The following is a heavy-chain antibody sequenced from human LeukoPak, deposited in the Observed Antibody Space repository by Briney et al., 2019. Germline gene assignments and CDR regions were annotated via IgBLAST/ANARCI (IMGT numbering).Heavy chain of an antibody. CDR3: ARGAHIVVVPAAITRRRWFDP. V-gene: IGHV4-34*01. Sequence: SETLSLTCAVYGVSFSGYYWSWIRQPPGKGLEWIGEINHSGSTNYNPSLKSRVTISVDTSKNQFSLKLSSVTAADTAVYYCARGAHIVVVPAAITRRRWFDPWGQGTLVTVSS. CDR2: INHSGST. J-gene: IGHJ5*02. CDR1: GVSFSGYY. D-gene: IGHD2-2*02.